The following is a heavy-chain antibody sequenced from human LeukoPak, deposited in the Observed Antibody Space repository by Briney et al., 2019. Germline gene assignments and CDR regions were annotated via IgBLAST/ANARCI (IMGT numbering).Heavy chain of an antibody. CDR3: ATLWGIAAAGTPGHFDY. CDR1: GYTFTSYG. J-gene: IGHJ4*02. CDR2: INPNSGGT. D-gene: IGHD6-13*01. Sequence: ASVKVSCKASGYTFTSYGISWVRQAPGQGLEWMGWINPNSGGTNYAQKFQGRVTMTRDTSISTAYMELSRLRSDDTAVYYCATLWGIAAAGTPGHFDYWGQGTLVTVSS. V-gene: IGHV1-2*02.